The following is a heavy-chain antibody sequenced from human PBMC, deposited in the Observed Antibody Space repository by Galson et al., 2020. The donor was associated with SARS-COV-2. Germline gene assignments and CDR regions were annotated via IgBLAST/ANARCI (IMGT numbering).Heavy chain of an antibody. Sequence: SETLSLTCAVYGGSFSCYFWSWIRQPPGKGLEWIGEVNHSGSTNYNPSLKSRVTISVDTSKNQFSLKLSSVTAADTAVYYCARGLDGTGRFNGWDYWGQGTLVTVSS. J-gene: IGHJ4*02. V-gene: IGHV4-34*01. D-gene: IGHD2-8*02. CDR1: GGSFSCYF. CDR2: VNHSGST. CDR3: ARGLDGTGRFNGWDY.